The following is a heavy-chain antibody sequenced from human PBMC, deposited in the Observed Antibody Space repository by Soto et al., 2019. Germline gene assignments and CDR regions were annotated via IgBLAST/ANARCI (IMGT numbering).Heavy chain of an antibody. D-gene: IGHD3-22*01. J-gene: IGHJ4*02. CDR1: GFTFSSCW. CDR3: VKTYYYDSSGYYSTLFDY. Sequence: PGGSLRLSCAASGFTFSSCWMNWVRQAPGEGLVWVARINRDGSSTYYADSVKGRFTISRDNSKNTLYLQMSSLRAEDTAVYYCVKTYYYDSSGYYSTLFDYWGQGTLVTVSS. V-gene: IGHV3-74*01. CDR2: INRDGSST.